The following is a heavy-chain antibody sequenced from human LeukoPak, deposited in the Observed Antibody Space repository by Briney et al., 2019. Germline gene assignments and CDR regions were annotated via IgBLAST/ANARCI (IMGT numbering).Heavy chain of an antibody. Sequence: PSETLSLTCTVSGGSFSGYYWSWIRQPPGKGLEWIGEINHSGSTNYNPSLKSRVTISVDTSKNQFSLKLSSVTAADTAVYYCARGPIVVVVAAAYYFDYWGQGTLVTVSS. CDR3: ARGPIVVVVAAAYYFDY. CDR2: INHSGST. CDR1: GGSFSGYY. D-gene: IGHD2-15*01. V-gene: IGHV4-34*01. J-gene: IGHJ4*02.